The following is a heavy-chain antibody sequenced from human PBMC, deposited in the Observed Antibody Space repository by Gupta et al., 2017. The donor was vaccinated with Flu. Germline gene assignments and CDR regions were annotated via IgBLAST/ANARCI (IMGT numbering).Heavy chain of an antibody. CDR1: GFMFSYYG. Sequence: GQLGVSGGGGGPPGRSLRPSRAGSGFMFSYYGMNWVRQAPGKRLEWVAFISYDGSNKYFADSVKVRFTISRDNSKNTLYLQMNSLRAEDTAVYYCANLEHSSPLRSDYWGQGTLVTVSS. D-gene: IGHD6-19*01. CDR2: ISYDGSNK. J-gene: IGHJ4*02. V-gene: IGHV3-30*18. CDR3: ANLEHSSPLRSDY.